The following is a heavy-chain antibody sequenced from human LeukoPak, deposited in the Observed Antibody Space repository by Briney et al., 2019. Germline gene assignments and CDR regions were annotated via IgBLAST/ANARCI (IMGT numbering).Heavy chain of an antibody. D-gene: IGHD5-24*01. Sequence: GGSLRLSCAASGFTFSSNYMSWLRQAPGKGLEGVSGIYSGCSKYYAESAQGRCTLPRENSKNTLYLPIKHRRSEDNSVYYCWRRGYNLPFDSWGPGNLVTVSS. CDR2: IYSGCSK. CDR3: WRRGYNLPFDS. J-gene: IGHJ4*02. CDR1: GFTFSSNY. V-gene: IGHV3-66*01.